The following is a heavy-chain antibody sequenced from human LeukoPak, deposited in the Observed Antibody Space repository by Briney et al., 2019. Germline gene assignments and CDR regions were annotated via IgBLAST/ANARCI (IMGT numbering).Heavy chain of an antibody. D-gene: IGHD3-10*01. J-gene: IGHJ4*02. CDR2: IYHSGST. V-gene: IGHV4-34*01. CDR3: ARGDYGSGSYFDY. Sequence: SETLSLTCAVYGGSFSGYYWSWIRQPPGKGLEWIGSIYHSGSTYYNPSLKSRVTISVDTSKNQFSLKLSSVTAADTAVYYCARGDYGSGSYFDYWGQGTLVTVSS. CDR1: GGSFSGYY.